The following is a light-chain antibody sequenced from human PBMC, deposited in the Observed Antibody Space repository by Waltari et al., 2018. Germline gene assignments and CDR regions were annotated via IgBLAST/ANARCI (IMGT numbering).Light chain of an antibody. CDR3: GTWDNSLSIVL. Sequence: QSVLTQPPSVSAAPGQRVTISCSGSPSNLGVNYVSWYQQPPGTAPKLLIYDNYQRPSGISDRLSAYKSGTSATLVITGLQTGDEADYYCGTWDNSLSIVLFGGGTKVTVL. CDR1: PSNLGVNY. J-gene: IGLJ2*01. CDR2: DNY. V-gene: IGLV1-51*01.